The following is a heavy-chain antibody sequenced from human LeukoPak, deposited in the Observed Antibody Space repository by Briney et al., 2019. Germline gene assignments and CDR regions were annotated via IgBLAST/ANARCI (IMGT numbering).Heavy chain of an antibody. CDR2: IYYSGST. CDR3: ARLTRLSTSPDRYYLDY. Sequence: SETLSLTCTVSGGSISSSSYYWGWIRQPPGKGLEWIGSIYYSGSTYYNPSLKSRVTISVDTSKNQFSLKLSSVTAADSAVYYCARLTRLSTSPDRYYLDYWGQGTLVTVSS. V-gene: IGHV4-39*07. CDR1: GGSISSSSYY. J-gene: IGHJ4*02. D-gene: IGHD6-6*01.